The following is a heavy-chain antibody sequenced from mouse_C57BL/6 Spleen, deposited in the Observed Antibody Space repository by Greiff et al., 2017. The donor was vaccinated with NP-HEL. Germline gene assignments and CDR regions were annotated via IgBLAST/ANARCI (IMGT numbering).Heavy chain of an antibody. CDR2: IYPGSGNT. CDR1: GYTFTDYY. V-gene: IGHV1-76*01. J-gene: IGHJ3*01. CDR3: ARNRYYGSSYVFAY. Sequence: VQLKESGAELVRPGASVKLSCKASGYTFTDYYINWVKQRPGQGLEWIARIYPGSGNTYYNEKFKGKATLTAEKSSSTAYMQLSSLTSEDSAVYFCARNRYYGSSYVFAYWGQGTLVTVSA. D-gene: IGHD1-1*01.